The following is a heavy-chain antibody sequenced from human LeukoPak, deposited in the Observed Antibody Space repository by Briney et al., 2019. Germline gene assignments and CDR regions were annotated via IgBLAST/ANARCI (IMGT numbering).Heavy chain of an antibody. V-gene: IGHV3-9*01. D-gene: IGHD6-13*01. CDR1: AFTFDDYA. Sequence: PGGSLRLSCAASAFTFDDYAMNWVRHAPGKGLEWVSGISWNSGTIGYADSVKGRFTISRDNAKNSLYLQMNSLRAEDTALYYCAKDGAAAGTYFDYWGQGTLVTVSS. J-gene: IGHJ4*02. CDR2: ISWNSGTI. CDR3: AKDGAAAGTYFDY.